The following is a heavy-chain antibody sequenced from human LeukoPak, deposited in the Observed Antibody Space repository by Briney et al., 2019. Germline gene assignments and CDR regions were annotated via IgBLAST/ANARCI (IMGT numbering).Heavy chain of an antibody. V-gene: IGHV1-18*01. CDR2: ISGYNGNT. CDR3: ASGYNWNDGFHFDY. D-gene: IGHD1-1*01. Sequence: ASVKVSCKASGYTFTTYGINWVRQAPGQGLEWMGWISGYNGNTNYAQKLQGRVTMTTDTSTSTAYMELRSLRSDDTAVYYCASGYNWNDGFHFDYWGQGTLVTVSS. CDR1: GYTFTTYG. J-gene: IGHJ4*02.